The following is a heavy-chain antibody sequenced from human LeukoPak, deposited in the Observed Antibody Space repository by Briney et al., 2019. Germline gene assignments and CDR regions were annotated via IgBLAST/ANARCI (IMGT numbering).Heavy chain of an antibody. CDR2: IIPILGIA. J-gene: IGHJ4*02. V-gene: IGHV1-69*04. Sequence: SVKVSCKASGGTFSSYTISWVRQAPGQGLEWMGRIIPILGIANYAQKFQGRVTITADKSTSTAYMERSSLRSEDTAVYYCAREVLAHYYGSGSNQYFDYWGQGTLVTVSS. D-gene: IGHD3-10*01. CDR1: GGTFSSYT. CDR3: AREVLAHYYGSGSNQYFDY.